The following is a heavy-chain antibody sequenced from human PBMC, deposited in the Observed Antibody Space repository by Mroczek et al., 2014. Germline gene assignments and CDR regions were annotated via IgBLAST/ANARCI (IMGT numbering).Heavy chain of an antibody. D-gene: IGHD2-15*01. CDR1: GGSFSGYY. Sequence: VQLQQWGAGLLKPSETLSLTCAVYGGSFSGYYWSWIRQPPGKGLEWIGEINHSGSTNYNPSLKSRVTISVDTSKNQFSLKLSSVTAADTAVYYCARGREGIVSPLGSSTFDYWGQGTLVTVSS. CDR3: ARGREGIVSPLGSSTFDY. V-gene: IGHV4-34*01. J-gene: IGHJ4*02. CDR2: INHSGST.